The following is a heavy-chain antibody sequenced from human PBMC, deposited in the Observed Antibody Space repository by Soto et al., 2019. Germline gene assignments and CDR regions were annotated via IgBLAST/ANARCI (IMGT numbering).Heavy chain of an antibody. CDR2: ISAYNGNT. V-gene: IGHV1-18*01. D-gene: IGHD2-2*01. Sequence: ASVKVSCKASGYTFTSYGISWVRQAPGQGLEWMGWISAYNGNTNYAQKLQGRVTMTTDTPTSTAYMELRSLRSDDTAVYYCASTYCSSTSCYSVSWFDPWGQGTLVTVSS. CDR1: GYTFTSYG. CDR3: ASTYCSSTSCYSVSWFDP. J-gene: IGHJ5*02.